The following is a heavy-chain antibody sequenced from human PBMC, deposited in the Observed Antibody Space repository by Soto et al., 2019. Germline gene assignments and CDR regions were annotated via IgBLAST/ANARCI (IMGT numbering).Heavy chain of an antibody. Sequence: GGSLRLSCAASGFTFSSYWMHWVRQAPGKGLVWVSRINSDGSSTSYADSVKGRFTISRDNAKNTLYLRMNSLRAEDTAVYYGSREVTIFYYYMDVWGKGSTVTVSS. CDR3: SREVTIFYYYMDV. CDR2: INSDGSST. D-gene: IGHD3-3*01. V-gene: IGHV3-74*01. CDR1: GFTFSSYW. J-gene: IGHJ6*03.